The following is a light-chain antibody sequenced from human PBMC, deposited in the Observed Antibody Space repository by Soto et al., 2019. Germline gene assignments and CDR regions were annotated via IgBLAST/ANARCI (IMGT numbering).Light chain of an antibody. CDR1: SSNIGRNT. CDR2: SNN. V-gene: IGLV1-44*01. J-gene: IGLJ2*01. Sequence: QSVLTQPPSASGTPGQRVTISGSGSSSNIGRNTVNWYQQLPGTAPKVLIYSNNQRPSGVPDRLSGSKSGTSASLAISGLQSEDEADYYCAAWDDSLNAVVFGGGTKVTVL. CDR3: AAWDDSLNAVV.